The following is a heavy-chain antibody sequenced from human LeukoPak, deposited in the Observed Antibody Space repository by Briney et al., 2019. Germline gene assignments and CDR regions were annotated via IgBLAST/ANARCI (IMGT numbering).Heavy chain of an antibody. D-gene: IGHD6-19*01. J-gene: IGHJ5*02. CDR2: IYYSGST. CDR3: ARKSSGWWSLWFDP. V-gene: IGHV4-30-4*01. CDR1: GGSISSGDYY. Sequence: SETLSLTCTVSGGSISSGDYYWSWIRQPPGKGLEWIGYIYYSGSTYYNPSLKSRVTISVDTSKNQFSLKLSSVTAADTAVYYCARKSSGWWSLWFDPWGQGTLVTVSS.